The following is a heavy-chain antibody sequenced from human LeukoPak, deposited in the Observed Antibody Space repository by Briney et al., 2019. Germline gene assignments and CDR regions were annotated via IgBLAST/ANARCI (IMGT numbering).Heavy chain of an antibody. CDR3: ARRCGSGGSCHSFDY. Sequence: SGTLSLTCAVSGGSISSNNWWSWVRQPPGKGLEWLGEIYHRGSTNYNPSLKSRVTISVDKSKNQFSLNLNSVTAADPAVYYCARRCGSGGSCHSFDYWGQGTLVTVSS. V-gene: IGHV4-4*02. CDR2: IYHRGST. CDR1: GGSISSNNW. J-gene: IGHJ4*02. D-gene: IGHD2-15*01.